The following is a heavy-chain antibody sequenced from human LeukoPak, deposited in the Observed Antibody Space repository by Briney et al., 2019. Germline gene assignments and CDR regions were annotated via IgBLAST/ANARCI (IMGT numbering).Heavy chain of an antibody. CDR3: ARGLRYYDSSGYYGMDV. V-gene: IGHV4-59*01. CDR2: IYYSGST. J-gene: IGHJ6*02. Sequence: KSSETLSLTCTVPGGSISSYYWSWIRQPPGKGLEWIGHIYYSGSTNYNPSLKSRVTISVDTSKNQFSLKLSSVTAADAAVYYCARGLRYYDSSGYYGMDVWGQGTTVTVSS. CDR1: GGSISSYY. D-gene: IGHD3-22*01.